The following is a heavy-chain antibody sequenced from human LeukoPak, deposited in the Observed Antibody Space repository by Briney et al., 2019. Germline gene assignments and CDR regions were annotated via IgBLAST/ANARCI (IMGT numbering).Heavy chain of an antibody. CDR1: GFTFSSYA. D-gene: IGHD3-10*01. CDR2: ISGSGGST. V-gene: IGHV3-23*01. J-gene: IGHJ4*02. Sequence: GGSLRLSCAASGFTFSSYAMSWVRQAPGKGLEWVSAISGSGGSTYYADSVKGRFTISRDNSKNTLYLQMNSLRAEDTAVYYCAKTPDYYGSGSQLVHFDYWGQGTLVTVSS. CDR3: AKTPDYYGSGSQLVHFDY.